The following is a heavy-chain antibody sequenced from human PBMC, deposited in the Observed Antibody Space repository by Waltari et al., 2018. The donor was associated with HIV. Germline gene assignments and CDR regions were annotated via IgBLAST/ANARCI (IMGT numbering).Heavy chain of an antibody. Sequence: QVQLVQSGAEVKKPGAPVKASCKASGYTFTDYYVQWVRQAPGQGLEWMGWINSYTGATYYRQRFQGRVSMTRDTSINTAYMELRRLTSDDTATYYCARDVDVGATDYWGQGTLVTVSS. V-gene: IGHV1-2*02. CDR3: ARDVDVGATDY. CDR2: INSYTGAT. CDR1: GYTFTDYY. J-gene: IGHJ4*02. D-gene: IGHD1-26*01.